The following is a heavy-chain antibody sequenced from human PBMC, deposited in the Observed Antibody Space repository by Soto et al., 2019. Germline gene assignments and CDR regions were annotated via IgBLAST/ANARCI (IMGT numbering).Heavy chain of an antibody. D-gene: IGHD1-26*01. CDR2: MNPDTGNT. V-gene: IGHV1-8*01. CDR1: GYTFTNYD. CDR3: ARQSALWGYYQGMDV. Sequence: ASVKVSCKASGYTFTNYDLNWVRQAPGQGLEWMGWMNPDTGNTGYAQKFLGRVTMTRESSINTAYMEVSSLTSEDTAVYYCARQSALWGYYQGMDVWGQGTTVTVSS. J-gene: IGHJ6*02.